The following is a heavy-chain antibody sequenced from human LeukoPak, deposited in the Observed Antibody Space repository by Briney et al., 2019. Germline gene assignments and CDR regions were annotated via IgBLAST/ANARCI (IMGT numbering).Heavy chain of an antibody. CDR3: AKYDITVAEPDY. V-gene: IGHV1-46*01. CDR1: GYTFTSYY. D-gene: IGHD6-19*01. CDR2: INPSGGST. Sequence: GASVKVSCKASGYTFTSYYMHWVRQAPGQGLEWMGIINPSGGSTSYAQKFQGRVTMTRDTSTSTVYMELSSLSSEDTAVYYCAKYDITVAEPDYWGQGTLVTVSS. J-gene: IGHJ4*02.